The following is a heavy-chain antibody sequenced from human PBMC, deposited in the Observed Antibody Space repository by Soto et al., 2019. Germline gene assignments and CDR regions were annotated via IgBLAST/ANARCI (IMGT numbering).Heavy chain of an antibody. Sequence: PSETLSLTCTVSGATINIDYWSWIRQPAGKGLEWIGRIYTSGSTNYNPSLKSRVTMSVDTSKNQFSLKLSSVTAAAAAVYYFASPHGYWGQGTLVTSSS. CDR1: GATINIDY. CDR2: IYTSGST. J-gene: IGHJ4*02. V-gene: IGHV4-4*07. CDR3: ASPHGY. D-gene: IGHD2-8*01.